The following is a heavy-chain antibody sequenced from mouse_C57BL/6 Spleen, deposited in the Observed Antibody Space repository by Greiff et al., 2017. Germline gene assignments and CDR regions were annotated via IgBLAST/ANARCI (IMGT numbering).Heavy chain of an antibody. J-gene: IGHJ1*03. CDR3: ARDDTTVVARYFDV. Sequence: EVQLVESGGGLVKPGGSLKLSCAASGFTFSSYAMSWVRQTPEKRLEWVATISDGGSYTYYPDNVKGRFTISRDNAKNNLYLQMSHLKSEDTAMYYCARDDTTVVARYFDVWGTGTTVTVSS. V-gene: IGHV5-4*01. D-gene: IGHD1-1*01. CDR2: ISDGGSYT. CDR1: GFTFSSYA.